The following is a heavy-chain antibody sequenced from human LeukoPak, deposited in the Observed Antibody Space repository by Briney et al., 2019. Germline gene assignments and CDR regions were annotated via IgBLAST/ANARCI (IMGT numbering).Heavy chain of an antibody. CDR3: ARNRWLRFKGWFDP. J-gene: IGHJ5*02. D-gene: IGHD5-12*01. V-gene: IGHV3-48*03. CDR1: GFTFSSYE. CDR2: ISSSGSTI. Sequence: GGSLRPSCAAFGFTFSSYEINWGRQAPGKGVEWVSYISSSGSTIYYADFVKGRFTISRDNAKNSLYLQMNSLRAKDTAVYYCARNRWLRFKGWFDPWGQGTLVTVSS.